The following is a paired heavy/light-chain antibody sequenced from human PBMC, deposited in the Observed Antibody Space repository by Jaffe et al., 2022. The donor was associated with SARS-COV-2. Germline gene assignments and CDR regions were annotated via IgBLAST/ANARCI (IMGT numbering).Heavy chain of an antibody. CDR2: IFHSGNT. CDR1: GYSISSGYY. D-gene: IGHD3-16*01. V-gene: IGHV4-38-2*02. CDR3: ARDVGGATGAYDY. Sequence: QVQLQESGPGLVKPSETLSLTCTVSGYSISSGYYWGWIRQPPGKGLEWIGSIFHSGNTYYNPSLKSRVSISVDTSKNQFSLQLSSVTAADTAVYYCARDVGGATGAYDYWGQGTLVTVSS. J-gene: IGHJ4*02.
Light chain of an antibody. CDR3: CSYAGRYTFVV. CDR2: DVS. V-gene: IGLV2-11*01. J-gene: IGLJ2*01. CDR1: SSDVGGYNY. Sequence: QSALTQPRSVSGSPGQSITISCTGTSSDVGGYNYVSWYQQHPGKAPKLLISDVSKRPSGVPDRFSGSKSGNTASLTISGLQADDEADYYCCSYAGRYTFVVFGGGTKLTVL.